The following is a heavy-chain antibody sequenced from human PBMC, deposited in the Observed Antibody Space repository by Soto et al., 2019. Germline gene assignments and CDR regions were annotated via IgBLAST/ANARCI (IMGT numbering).Heavy chain of an antibody. CDR1: GFTFSDNH. V-gene: IGHV3-7*01. CDR3: ARLPSTLDS. CDR2: INSDGSDN. J-gene: IGHJ4*02. Sequence: GGSLSLSCVGSGFTFSDNHMSWVRQAPGRGLEWVANINSDGSDNYYVDSVKGRFTISRDNARNSLYLQMNSLRVEDTAVYYCARLPSTLDSWGPGVLLTV.